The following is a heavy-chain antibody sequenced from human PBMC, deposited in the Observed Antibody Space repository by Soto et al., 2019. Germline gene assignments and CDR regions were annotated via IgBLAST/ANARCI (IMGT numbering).Heavy chain of an antibody. J-gene: IGHJ6*02. CDR2: IRSKANSYAT. D-gene: IGHD4-17*01. CDR1: GFTFSGSA. Sequence: SGGSLRLSCAASGFTFSGSAMHWVRQASGKGLEWVGRIRSKANSYATAYAASVKGRFTISRDDSKNTAYLQMNSLKAEDTAVYYCGGTTVTTPGPYYYYYGMDVWGQGTTVTVSS. V-gene: IGHV3-73*01. CDR3: GGTTVTTPGPYYYYYGMDV.